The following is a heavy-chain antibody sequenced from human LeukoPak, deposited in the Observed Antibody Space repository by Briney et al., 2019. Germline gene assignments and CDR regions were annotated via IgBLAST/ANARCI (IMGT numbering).Heavy chain of an antibody. CDR2: IYYSGST. CDR1: GGSISSSSYY. D-gene: IGHD1-14*01. CDR3: ARHPTLTPGGNFDY. V-gene: IGHV4-39*01. Sequence: KPSGTPSLTRTVPGGSISSSSYYWGWIRQPPGKGPEWIGSIYYSGSTYYNPSLKSRVTISVDTSKNQLSLKLSSVTAADTAVYYCARHPTLTPGGNFDYWGQGTLVTVSS. J-gene: IGHJ4*02.